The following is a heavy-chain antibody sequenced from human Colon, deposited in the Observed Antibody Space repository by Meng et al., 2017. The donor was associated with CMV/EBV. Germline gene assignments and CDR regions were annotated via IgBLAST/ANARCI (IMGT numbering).Heavy chain of an antibody. V-gene: IGHV1-8*01. D-gene: IGHD2-2*01. CDR3: ARVASSTFLSLDP. CDR1: GYTFTSYD. J-gene: IGHJ5*02. Sequence: CKASGYTFTSYDINWMRQATGQGLEWMGWMNPNSGNTGYAQKFQGRVTMTRNTSISTAYMELSSLRSEDTAVYYCARVASSTFLSLDPWGQGTLVTVSS. CDR2: MNPNSGNT.